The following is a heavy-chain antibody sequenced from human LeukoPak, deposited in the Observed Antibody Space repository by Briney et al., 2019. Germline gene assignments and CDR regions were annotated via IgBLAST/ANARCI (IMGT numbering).Heavy chain of an antibody. V-gene: IGHV3-30*04. CDR3: ARDSGLSLDY. Sequence: GRSLRLSCAAAGFSFSSYAMHGVRQAPGKGLEWVAVISYDGSNKYYADSVKGRFTISRDNSKNTLYLQMNSLRAEDTAVYYCARDSGLSLDYWGQGTLVTVSS. J-gene: IGHJ4*02. CDR1: GFSFSSYA. CDR2: ISYDGSNK. D-gene: IGHD3-10*01.